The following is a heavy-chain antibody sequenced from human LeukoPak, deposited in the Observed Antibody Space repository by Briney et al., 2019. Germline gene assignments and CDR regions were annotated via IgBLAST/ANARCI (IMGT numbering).Heavy chain of an antibody. CDR2: ISYDGNNK. J-gene: IGHJ5*02. CDR1: GFTLSSYG. V-gene: IGHV3-30*18. CDR3: AKDGSSTAEAFNWFDP. Sequence: GGSLRLSCAATGFTLSSYGMHWVRQAPGKGLEWVAVISYDGNNKYYPDTVKGRFTISRDNSKNTLNLQMNSLRAEDTAIYYCAKDGSSTAEAFNWFDPWGQGTLVTVSS. D-gene: IGHD2-2*01.